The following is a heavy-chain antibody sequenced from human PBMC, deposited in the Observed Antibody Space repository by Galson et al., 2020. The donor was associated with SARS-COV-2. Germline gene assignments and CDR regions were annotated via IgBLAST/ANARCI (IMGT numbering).Heavy chain of an antibody. Sequence: TGGSLRLSCAASGFTFSSYAMHWVRQAPGKGLEWVAVISYDGSNKYYADSVKGRFTISRDNSKNTLYLQMNSLRAEDTAVYYCARGGGYRDAFDIWGQGTMVTVSS. CDR3: ARGGGYRDAFDI. CDR2: ISYDGSNK. V-gene: IGHV3-30*04. D-gene: IGHD1-1*01. CDR1: GFTFSSYA. J-gene: IGHJ3*02.